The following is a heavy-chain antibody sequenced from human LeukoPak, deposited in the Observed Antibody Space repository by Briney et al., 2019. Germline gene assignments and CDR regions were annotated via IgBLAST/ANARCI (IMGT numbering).Heavy chain of an antibody. Sequence: ETLSLTCTVSGGSISSYYWSWIRQPAGKGLEWIGRIYTSGSTNYNPSLKSRVTMSVDTSKNQFSLKLSSVTAADTAVYYCARDSVEMATIHFDYWGQGTLVTVSS. V-gene: IGHV4-4*07. D-gene: IGHD5-24*01. CDR1: GGSISSYY. CDR3: ARDSVEMATIHFDY. CDR2: IYTSGST. J-gene: IGHJ4*02.